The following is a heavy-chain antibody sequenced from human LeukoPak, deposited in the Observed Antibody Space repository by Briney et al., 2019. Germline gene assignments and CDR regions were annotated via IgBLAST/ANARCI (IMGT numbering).Heavy chain of an antibody. CDR1: GYTFTSYY. Sequence: GASVKVSCKASGYTFTSYYMHWVRQAPGQGLEWMGWINPNSGATNFAQKFQGRVTMTRDTSISTAYMELTRLRSDDTAVYYCASLGDYYGSGSHAPFDYWGQGTLVTVSS. CDR3: ASLGDYYGSGSHAPFDY. D-gene: IGHD3-10*01. J-gene: IGHJ4*02. CDR2: INPNSGAT. V-gene: IGHV1-2*02.